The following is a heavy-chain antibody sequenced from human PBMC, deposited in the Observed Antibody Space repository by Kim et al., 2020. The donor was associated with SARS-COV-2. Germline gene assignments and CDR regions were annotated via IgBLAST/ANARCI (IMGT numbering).Heavy chain of an antibody. J-gene: IGHJ4*02. Sequence: GGSLRLSCAASGFTFSSYAMHWVRQAPGKGLGYVSAXSSNGGSTYYADSVKGRXXVSRXNSKNXLYLXXSSLRAEDTAVYYXXKVGXXGVIXGVEXXYWGQGTLVTVSS. V-gene: IGHV3-64D*09. D-gene: IGHD3-10*01. CDR3: XKVGXXGVIXGVEXXY. CDR2: XSSNGGST. CDR1: GFTFSSYA.